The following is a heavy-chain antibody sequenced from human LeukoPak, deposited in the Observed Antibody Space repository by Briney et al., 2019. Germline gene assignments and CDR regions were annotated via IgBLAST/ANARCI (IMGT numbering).Heavy chain of an antibody. J-gene: IGHJ5*02. Sequence: GASVKVSCKASGYTFTGYYMHGVRQAPGQGLEWMGRINPNSGGTNYAQKFQGRVTMTRDTSISTAYMELSRLRSDDTAVYYCARDLIFASGSNWFDPWGQGTLVTVSS. CDR3: ARDLIFASGSNWFDP. CDR2: INPNSGGT. D-gene: IGHD3-22*01. CDR1: GYTFTGYY. V-gene: IGHV1-2*06.